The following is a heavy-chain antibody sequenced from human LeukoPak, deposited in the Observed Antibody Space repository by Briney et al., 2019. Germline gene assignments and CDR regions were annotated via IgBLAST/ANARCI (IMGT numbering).Heavy chain of an antibody. CDR1: GGSISSSSYY. CDR3: ASITEWPGGVDY. CDR2: IYYSGST. D-gene: IGHD3-3*01. Sequence: SETLSLTCTVSGGSISSSSYYWGWIRQPPGKGLEWIGSIYYSGSTYYNPSLKSRVTISVDTSKNQFSLKLSSVTAADTAVYYCASITEWPGGVDYWGQGTLVTVSS. V-gene: IGHV4-39*07. J-gene: IGHJ4*02.